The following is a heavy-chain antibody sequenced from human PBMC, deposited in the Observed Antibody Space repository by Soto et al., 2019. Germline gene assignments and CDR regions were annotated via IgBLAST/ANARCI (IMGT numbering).Heavy chain of an antibody. Sequence: QVQLVESGGGVVQPGRSLRLSCAASGFTFSSYGMHWVRQAPGKGLEWVAVIWYDGSNKYYADSVKGRFTISRDNSKNPLYLQMNSLRAEDTAVYYCAPGYYVDYYYGMDVWGQGTTVTVSS. D-gene: IGHD3-9*01. CDR1: GFTFSSYG. J-gene: IGHJ6*02. V-gene: IGHV3-33*01. CDR2: IWYDGSNK. CDR3: APGYYVDYYYGMDV.